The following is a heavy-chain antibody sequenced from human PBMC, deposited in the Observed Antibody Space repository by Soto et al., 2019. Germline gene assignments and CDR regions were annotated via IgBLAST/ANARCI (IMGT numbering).Heavy chain of an antibody. D-gene: IGHD3-3*01. Sequence: ASVKVSCKASGYTFTSYAMHWVRQAPGQRLEWMGWINAGNGNTKYSQKFQGRVTITRDTSASTAYMELSSLRSEDTAVYYCARDGPDDFWSGYYSPDLYGMDVWGQGTTVTVSS. V-gene: IGHV1-3*01. CDR2: INAGNGNT. CDR1: GYTFTSYA. J-gene: IGHJ6*02. CDR3: ARDGPDDFWSGYYSPDLYGMDV.